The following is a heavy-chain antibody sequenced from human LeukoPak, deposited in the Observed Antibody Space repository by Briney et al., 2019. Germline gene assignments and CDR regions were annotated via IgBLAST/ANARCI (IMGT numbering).Heavy chain of an antibody. J-gene: IGHJ3*02. Sequence: PSETLSLTCAVYGGSFSGYYWSWIRQPPGKGLEWIGEINHSGSTNYNPSLKSRVTISVDTSKNQFSLKLSSVTAADTAVYYCARRGYGDYGRAFDIWGQGTMVTVSS. CDR1: GGSFSGYY. V-gene: IGHV4-34*01. CDR3: ARRGYGDYGRAFDI. CDR2: INHSGST. D-gene: IGHD4-17*01.